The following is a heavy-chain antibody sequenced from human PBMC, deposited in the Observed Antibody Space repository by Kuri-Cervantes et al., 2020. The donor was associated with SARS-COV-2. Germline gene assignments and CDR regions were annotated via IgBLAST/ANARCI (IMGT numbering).Heavy chain of an antibody. V-gene: IGHV3-33*01. J-gene: IGHJ4*02. Sequence: GESLKISCAASGFTFSSYGMHWVRQAPGKGLEWVGLIWYDGINKYYADSVKGRFTISRDNSKNTLYLQMNSLRAEDTAVYYCARDVRYSGSYQCNSWGQGTVVTVSS. CDR1: GFTFSSYG. CDR2: IWYDGINK. D-gene: IGHD1-26*01. CDR3: ARDVRYSGSYQCNS.